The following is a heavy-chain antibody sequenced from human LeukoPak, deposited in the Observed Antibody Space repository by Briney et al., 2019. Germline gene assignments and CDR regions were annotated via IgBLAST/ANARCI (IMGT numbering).Heavy chain of an antibody. CDR2: ISAYNGNT. Sequence: ASVKVSCKASGYTFTSYGISWVRQAPGQGLEWMGWISAYNGNTNYAQKLQGRVTMTTDTSTSTAYMELSRLTSDDTAVFYCARNTYYYDNSAGTFDFWGQGTLVTVSS. CDR3: ARNTYYYDNSAGTFDF. CDR1: GYTFTSYG. V-gene: IGHV1-18*01. J-gene: IGHJ4*02. D-gene: IGHD3-22*01.